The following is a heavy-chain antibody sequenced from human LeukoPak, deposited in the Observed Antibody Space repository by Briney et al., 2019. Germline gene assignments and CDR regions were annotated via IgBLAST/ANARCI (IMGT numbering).Heavy chain of an antibody. J-gene: IGHJ4*02. CDR3: AKEGFDY. V-gene: IGHV3-23*01. CDR1: GFTFSNYV. Sequence: PGGSLRLSCAASGFTFSNYVMSWVRQAPGKGLEWVSGISATGGTTYYADSVKGRCTISRDNSKSTLYLQMNSLRAEDTAVYYCAKEGFDYWGQGTLVTVSS. CDR2: ISATGGTT.